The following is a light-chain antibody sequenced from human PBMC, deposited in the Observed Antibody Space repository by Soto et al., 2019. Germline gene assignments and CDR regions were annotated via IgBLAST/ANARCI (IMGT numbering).Light chain of an antibody. J-gene: IGKJ4*01. CDR3: QQREDWPRA. V-gene: IGKV3-11*01. CDR1: QSVGDY. CDR2: DAS. Sequence: EIVLTQSPATLSLSPGERAPLSCRASQSVGDYLGWYQQKPGQAPRLLIYDASQRATGVPARFSASGSGTDFTLTISSLEPEDFAIYYCQQREDWPRAFGGGTKVDIK.